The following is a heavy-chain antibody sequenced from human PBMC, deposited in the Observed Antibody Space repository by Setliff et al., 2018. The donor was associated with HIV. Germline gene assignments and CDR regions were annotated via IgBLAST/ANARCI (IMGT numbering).Heavy chain of an antibody. D-gene: IGHD1-26*01. CDR1: GISFSSYA. CDR2: ISSSGGST. Sequence: GGSLRLSCEASGISFSSYAMNWVRQAPGKGLEWVSAISSSGGSTYYADSVKGRFTISRDNSKNTLHLQMNSLRAEDTAVYYCARDGGSSPSPVSDYYYYYMDVWGKGTTVTVSS. V-gene: IGHV3-23*01. CDR3: ARDGGSSPSPVSDYYYYYMDV. J-gene: IGHJ6*03.